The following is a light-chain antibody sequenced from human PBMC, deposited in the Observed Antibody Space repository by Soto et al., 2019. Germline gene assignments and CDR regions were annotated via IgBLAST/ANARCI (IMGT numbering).Light chain of an antibody. CDR3: QQYHNWPA. V-gene: IGKV3D-15*01. J-gene: IGKJ1*01. Sequence: EIVLTQSPGTLSLSPGERATLSCRASQRVNDNYLAWYQHKPGQAPRLVMYAASNRATGIPDRFSGSGSGTEFTLTISSLQSEDFAVYYCQQYHNWPAFGQGTKVEIK. CDR2: AAS. CDR1: QRVNDN.